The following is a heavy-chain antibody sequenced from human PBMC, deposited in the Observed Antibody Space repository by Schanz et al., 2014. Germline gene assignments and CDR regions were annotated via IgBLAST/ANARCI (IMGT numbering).Heavy chain of an antibody. Sequence: EVQLVESGGGLVQPGGSLRLSCAASGFTFSSNSMNWVRQAPGKGLEWISYIGSSSSRIDHADSVKGRFTISRDNSKNTLYLQMNSLRPEDTAVYYCAKAADWPVTRFDPWGQGTLVTVSS. J-gene: IGHJ5*02. CDR1: GFTFSSNS. V-gene: IGHV3-48*01. CDR2: IGSSSSRI. D-gene: IGHD3-9*01. CDR3: AKAADWPVTRFDP.